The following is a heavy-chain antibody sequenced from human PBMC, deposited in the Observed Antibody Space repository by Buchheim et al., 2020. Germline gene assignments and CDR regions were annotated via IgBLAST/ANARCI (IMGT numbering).Heavy chain of an antibody. CDR2: IIGSGANT. CDR1: GFTFSSYA. J-gene: IGHJ6*02. D-gene: IGHD5-12*01. CDR3: ARTIVATIMVYYYYGMDV. V-gene: IGHV3-23*01. Sequence: EVQLLESGGGLVQPGGSLRLSCAASGFTFSSYAMSWVRQAPGKGLEWVSTIIGSGANTYYADSVKGRFTISRDNSQNTLYLQMNSLGAEDTAVYYCARTIVATIMVYYYYGMDVWGQGTT.